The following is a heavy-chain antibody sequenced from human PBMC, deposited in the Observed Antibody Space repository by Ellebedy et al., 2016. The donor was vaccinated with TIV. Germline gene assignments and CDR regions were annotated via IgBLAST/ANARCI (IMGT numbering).Heavy chain of an antibody. CDR2: TNADNGDT. V-gene: IGHV1-3*01. D-gene: IGHD6-13*01. Sequence: AASVKVSCKASGYTFTKFPMHWLRQAPGQRLEWMGWTNADNGDTKYSQKFQGRVTFLRDTSAGTAYMELSSLRSEDTAIYYCARDLGSTSWYGDAFDVWGQGTMVTVSS. CDR3: ARDLGSTSWYGDAFDV. CDR1: GYTFTKFP. J-gene: IGHJ3*01.